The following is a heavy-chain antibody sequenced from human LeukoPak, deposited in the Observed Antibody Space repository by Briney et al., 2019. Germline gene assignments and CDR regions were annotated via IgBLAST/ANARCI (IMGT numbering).Heavy chain of an antibody. CDR1: AFTSSDYS. J-gene: IGHJ4*02. D-gene: IGHD1-26*01. V-gene: IGHV3-48*01. Sequence: QPGGSLRLSCAASAFTSSDYSMNWVRQAPGKGLEWISYISGRSSTIYYADSVKGRFTISRDNAKNSMYLQMNSLRAEDTAVYYCARDRIKSGSYYFDYWGQGTLVTVSS. CDR3: ARDRIKSGSYYFDY. CDR2: ISGRSSTI.